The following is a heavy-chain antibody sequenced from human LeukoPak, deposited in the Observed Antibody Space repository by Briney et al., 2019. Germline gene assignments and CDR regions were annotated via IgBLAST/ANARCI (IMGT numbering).Heavy chain of an antibody. CDR2: ISGSGGGT. CDR3: AKDHRSGSDYFYDMDV. J-gene: IGHJ6*02. Sequence: GGSLRLSCAASGFTFSSIAMSWVRQAPDKGLEWVSTISGSGGGTYYADSVKGRFTISRDNSKNTLYLQMNSLRAEDTAIYYCAKDHRSGSDYFYDMDVWGQGTMVTVSS. V-gene: IGHV3-23*01. D-gene: IGHD5-12*01. CDR1: GFTFSSIA.